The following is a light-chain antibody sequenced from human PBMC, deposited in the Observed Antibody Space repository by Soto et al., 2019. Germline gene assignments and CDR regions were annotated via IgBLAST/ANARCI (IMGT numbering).Light chain of an antibody. V-gene: IGLV2-14*03. CDR2: DVS. Sequence: QSALTQPASVSGSPGQSITISCTGTSSDVGGYTSVSWYQQHPGKAPTLMIYDVSNRPSGVSDRFSGSKAGNTASLTISGLQAEDEADYYCNSYTTSSTRVFGTGTKLTVL. CDR3: NSYTTSSTRV. CDR1: SSDVGGYTS. J-gene: IGLJ1*01.